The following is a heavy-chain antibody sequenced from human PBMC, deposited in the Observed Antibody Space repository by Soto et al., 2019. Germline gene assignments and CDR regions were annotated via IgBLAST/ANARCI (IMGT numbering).Heavy chain of an antibody. Sequence: ASVKVSCKASGYTFTSYAMHWVRQAPGQRLEWMGWINAGNGNTKYSQKFQGRVTISRDTSASTAYMELSSLRSEDTAVYYCARSIVVVTALDYWGQGTLVTVSS. V-gene: IGHV1-3*01. J-gene: IGHJ4*02. CDR1: GYTFTSYA. CDR2: INAGNGNT. CDR3: ARSIVVVTALDY. D-gene: IGHD2-21*02.